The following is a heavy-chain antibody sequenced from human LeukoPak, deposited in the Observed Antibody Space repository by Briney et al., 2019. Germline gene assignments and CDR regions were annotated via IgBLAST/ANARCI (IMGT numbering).Heavy chain of an antibody. V-gene: IGHV3-7*01. Sequence: GGSLRLSCAASGFTFSSYWMSWVRQAPGKGLESVANIKQDGSEKYYVDSVKGRFTISRDNAKNSLYLQMNSLRAEDTAVYYCARDGDIVVVTATDYWGQGTLVTVSS. CDR3: ARDGDIVVVTATDY. D-gene: IGHD2-21*02. J-gene: IGHJ4*02. CDR1: GFTFSSYW. CDR2: IKQDGSEK.